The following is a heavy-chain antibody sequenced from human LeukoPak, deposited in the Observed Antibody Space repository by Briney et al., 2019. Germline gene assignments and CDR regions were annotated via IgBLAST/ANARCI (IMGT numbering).Heavy chain of an antibody. J-gene: IGHJ4*02. Sequence: GGSLRLSCAASGFTFSSYAMSWVRQAPGKGLEWVSSISSSSSYIYYADSVKGRFTISRDNAKNSLYLQMNSLRAEDTAVYYCASVEVWFGELSWGQGTLVTVSS. CDR3: ASVEVWFGELS. D-gene: IGHD3-10*01. CDR1: GFTFSSYA. CDR2: ISSSSSYI. V-gene: IGHV3-21*01.